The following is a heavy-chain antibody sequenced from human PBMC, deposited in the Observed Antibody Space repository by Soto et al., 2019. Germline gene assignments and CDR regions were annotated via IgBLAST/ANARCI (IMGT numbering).Heavy chain of an antibody. CDR1: GYTFTGHY. V-gene: IGHV1-2*02. CDR3: GRGRSGQIVVFY. D-gene: IGHD1-26*01. CDR2: IGPESGAT. J-gene: IGHJ4*02. Sequence: ASVRVSCKASGYTFTGHYIHWVRQAPEQGPEWMGEIGPESGATRYAQKFQGRVTMTRDTSITAVYMELKNLSPDDTAVYYCGRGRSGQIVVFYWGQGTPVTVSS.